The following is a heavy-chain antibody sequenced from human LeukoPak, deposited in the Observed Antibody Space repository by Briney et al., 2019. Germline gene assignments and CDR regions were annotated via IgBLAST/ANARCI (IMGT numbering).Heavy chain of an antibody. J-gene: IGHJ1*01. V-gene: IGHV3-23*01. D-gene: IGHD3-22*01. CDR1: GFTFSSYA. CDR2: ISGSGGST. CDR3: ASPQSPYYYDSSGYYFRAAEYFQH. Sequence: GGSLRLSCAASGFTFSSYAMSWVRQAPGKGLEWVSAISGSGGSTYYADSVKGRFTISRDNSKNTLYLQMNSLRAEDTAVYYCASPQSPYYYDSSGYYFRAAEYFQHWGQGTLVTVSS.